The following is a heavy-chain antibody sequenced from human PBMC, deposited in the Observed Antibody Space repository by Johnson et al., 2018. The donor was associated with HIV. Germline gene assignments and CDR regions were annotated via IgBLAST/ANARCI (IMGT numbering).Heavy chain of an antibody. V-gene: IGHV3-7*02. D-gene: IGHD3/OR15-3a*01. CDR3: ARSGDSIGSFWAGGAFDI. J-gene: IGHJ3*02. CDR2: IKHDGREK. CDR1: GFTFSSYW. Sequence: EVQLVESGGGLVKPGGSLRLSCAASGFTFSSYWMSWVRQAPGKGLEWVANIKHDGREKYYVDSVKGRFTISRDNSKNTLYLQMNSLRAEDTAVYYCARSGDSIGSFWAGGAFDIWGQGTMVTVSS.